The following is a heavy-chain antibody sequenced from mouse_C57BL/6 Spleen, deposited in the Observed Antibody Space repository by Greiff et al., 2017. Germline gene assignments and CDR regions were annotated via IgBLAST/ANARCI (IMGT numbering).Heavy chain of an antibody. CDR1: GFTFSSYA. CDR3: AREGILITTVPWFAY. J-gene: IGHJ3*01. V-gene: IGHV5-4*01. CDR2: ISDGGGYT. Sequence: EVMLVESGGGLVKPGGSLKLSCAASGFTFSSYAMSWVRQTPEKRLEWVATISDGGGYTYYPDNVKGRLTISRDNAKNNLYLQMSHLKSEDTAMYYWAREGILITTVPWFAYWGQGTLVTVSA. D-gene: IGHD1-1*01.